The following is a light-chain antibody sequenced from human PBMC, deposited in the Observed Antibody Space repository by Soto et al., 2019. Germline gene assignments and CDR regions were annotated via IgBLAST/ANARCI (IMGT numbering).Light chain of an antibody. J-gene: IGLJ3*02. CDR3: CSDARGFTWV. CDR2: DVD. Sequence: QSALTQPRSVSGSPGQSVTISCTGARSDVGGYRFVSWYQQHPDKAPKLMIYDVDKRPSGVPDRFSGSKSGNTASLTISGLQAEDEADYFCCSDARGFTWVFGGGTKLTVL. CDR1: RSDVGGYRF. V-gene: IGLV2-11*01.